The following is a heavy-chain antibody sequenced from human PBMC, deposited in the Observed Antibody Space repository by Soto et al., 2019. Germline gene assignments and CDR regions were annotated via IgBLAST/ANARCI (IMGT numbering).Heavy chain of an antibody. Sequence: GSLRLCCAASGFTFSSNWMSWIRQAPGKGLELLANIKHDGSDKYYVDSAKGRFTISRDNAMNSLYLQMNSLRAEDTGVHYCAKSTRFANNWGQATRISVSS. CDR3: AKSTRFANN. CDR1: GFTFSSNW. J-gene: IGHJ4*02. D-gene: IGHD3-10*01. V-gene: IGHV3-7*01. CDR2: IKHDGSDK.